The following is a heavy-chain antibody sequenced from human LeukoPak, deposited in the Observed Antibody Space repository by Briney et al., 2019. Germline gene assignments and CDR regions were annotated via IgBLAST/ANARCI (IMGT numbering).Heavy chain of an antibody. D-gene: IGHD2-2*01. V-gene: IGHV4-39*07. CDR2: IYYSGST. CDR1: GGPISRSRDY. CDR3: ARWGTYASTSNWFDP. J-gene: IGHJ5*02. Sequence: SETLSLTCTVSGGPISRSRDYWGWIRQPPGKGLEWIGSIYYSGSTYYNPSLKSRVTISGDTSKNRFSLKLSSVTAADTAMYYCARWGTYASTSNWFDPWGQGTLVTVSS.